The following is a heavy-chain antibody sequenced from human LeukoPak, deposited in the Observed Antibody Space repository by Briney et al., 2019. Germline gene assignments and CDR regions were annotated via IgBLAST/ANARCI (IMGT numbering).Heavy chain of an antibody. Sequence: ASVKVSCKASGGTFSSYAISWVRQAPGQGLEWMGRINPNSGGTNYAQKFQGRVTMTRDTSISTAYMELSRLRSDDTAVYYCARNGGNMGFDYWGQGTLVTVSS. CDR2: INPNSGGT. CDR3: ARNGGNMGFDY. V-gene: IGHV1-2*06. CDR1: GGTFSSYA. D-gene: IGHD4-23*01. J-gene: IGHJ4*02.